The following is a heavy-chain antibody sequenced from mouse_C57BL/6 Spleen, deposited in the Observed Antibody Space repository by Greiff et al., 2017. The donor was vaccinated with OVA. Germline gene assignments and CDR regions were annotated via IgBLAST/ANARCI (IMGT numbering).Heavy chain of an antibody. V-gene: IGHV1-69*01. Sequence: VQLQQPGAELVMPGASVKLSCKASGYTFTSYWMHWVKQRPGQGLEWIGEIDPSDSYTNYNQKFKGKSTLTVDKSSSTAYMQLSSLTSEDSAVYYCARTGTGTAPDYWGQGTTLTVSS. CDR3: ARTGTGTAPDY. J-gene: IGHJ2*01. CDR1: GYTFTSYW. D-gene: IGHD4-1*01. CDR2: IDPSDSYT.